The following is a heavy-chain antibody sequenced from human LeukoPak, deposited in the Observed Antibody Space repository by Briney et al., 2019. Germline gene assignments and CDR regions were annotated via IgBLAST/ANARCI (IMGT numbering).Heavy chain of an antibody. V-gene: IGHV3-23*01. Sequence: GGSLRLSCAASGFTFSTYTMSWVRQAPGKGLEWVSAISGSGAGTYYTDSVKGRFTISRDNSNNTLFLQMNSLRAEDAAVYYCAQSGNFDWFDCWGQGTLVTVSS. CDR2: ISGSGAGT. J-gene: IGHJ4*02. CDR3: AQSGNFDWFDC. CDR1: GFTFSTYT. D-gene: IGHD3-9*01.